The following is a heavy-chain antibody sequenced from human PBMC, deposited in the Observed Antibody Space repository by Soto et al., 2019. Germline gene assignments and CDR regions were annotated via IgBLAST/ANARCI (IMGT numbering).Heavy chain of an antibody. CDR2: ISAYNGNT. CDR1: GYTFTSYG. V-gene: IGHV1-18*01. J-gene: IGHJ4*02. Sequence: QVQLVQSGAEVKKPGASVKVSCKASGYTFTSYGISWVRQAPGQGLEWMGWISAYNGNTKYAQKRQGRVTMTTDTSTSTAYMELRSLSADDTAVYYGARDAAIGMNDYWGQGTLVTVSS. D-gene: IGHD1-20*01. CDR3: ARDAAIGMNDY.